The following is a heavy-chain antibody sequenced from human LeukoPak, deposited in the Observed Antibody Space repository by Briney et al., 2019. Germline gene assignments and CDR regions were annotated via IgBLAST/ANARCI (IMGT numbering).Heavy chain of an antibody. Sequence: SETLSLTCAVSGYFISSGYYWGWIRQPPGKGLEWIGSIYHSGSTYYNPSLKSRVTISVDTSKNQFSLKLSSVTAADTAVYYCARDPVYSGWYAERAFDIWGQGTMVTVSS. V-gene: IGHV4-38-2*02. CDR1: GYFISSGYY. CDR3: ARDPVYSGWYAERAFDI. D-gene: IGHD6-19*01. J-gene: IGHJ3*02. CDR2: IYHSGST.